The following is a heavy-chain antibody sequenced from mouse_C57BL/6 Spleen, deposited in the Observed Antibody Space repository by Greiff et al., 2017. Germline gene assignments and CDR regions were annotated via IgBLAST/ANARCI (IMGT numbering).Heavy chain of an antibody. Sequence: VQLQQSGAELVKPGASVKLSCKASGYTFTEYTIHWVKQRSGQGLEWIGWFYPGSGSIKYNEKFKDKATLTADKSSSTVYMELSRLTSEDSAVYFCARHEVDYYGRSSYFDYWGQGTTLTVSS. CDR3: ARHEVDYYGRSSYFDY. CDR1: GYTFTEYT. V-gene: IGHV1-62-2*01. D-gene: IGHD1-1*01. CDR2: FYPGSGSI. J-gene: IGHJ2*01.